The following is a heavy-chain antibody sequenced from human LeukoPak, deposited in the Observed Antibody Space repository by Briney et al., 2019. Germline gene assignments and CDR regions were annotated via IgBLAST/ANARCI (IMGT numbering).Heavy chain of an antibody. V-gene: IGHV3-53*01. J-gene: IGHJ4*02. Sequence: PGGSLRLSCAASGFTVSSNYMSWVRQAPGKGLEWVSVIYSGGSTYYADSVKGRFTISRDNSKNTLYLQMNSLRAEDTAVYYCARIYYYDSSGHYGSGFDYWGQGTLVTVSS. D-gene: IGHD3-22*01. CDR1: GFTVSSNY. CDR3: ARIYYYDSSGHYGSGFDY. CDR2: IYSGGST.